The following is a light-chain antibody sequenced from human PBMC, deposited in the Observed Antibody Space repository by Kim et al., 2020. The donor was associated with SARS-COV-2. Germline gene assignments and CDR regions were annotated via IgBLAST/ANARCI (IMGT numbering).Light chain of an antibody. CDR3: NSRDSSGNHWV. J-gene: IGLJ3*02. Sequence: ALGQTFRTTCQGASLRSYYASWYQQKPGQAPVLVIYGKNNRPSGIPDRFSGSSSGNTASLTITGAQAEDEADYYCNSRDSSGNHWVFGGGTQLTVL. V-gene: IGLV3-19*01. CDR1: SLRSYY. CDR2: GKN.